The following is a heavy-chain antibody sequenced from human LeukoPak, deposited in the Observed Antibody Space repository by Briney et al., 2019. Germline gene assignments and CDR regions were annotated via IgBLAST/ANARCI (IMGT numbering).Heavy chain of an antibody. CDR1: GGSISSYY. J-gene: IGHJ2*01. V-gene: IGHV4-4*08. D-gene: IGHD2-21*02. CDR3: ARAIVVVVTAPPYWYFDL. Sequence: SETLSLTCTVSGGSISSYYWSWIRQSPGKGLEWVGHIYNFGSTNYNPSLKSRVTISVDTSKNQFSLKLSSVTAADTAVYYCARAIVVVVTAPPYWYFDLWGRGTLATVSS. CDR2: IYNFGST.